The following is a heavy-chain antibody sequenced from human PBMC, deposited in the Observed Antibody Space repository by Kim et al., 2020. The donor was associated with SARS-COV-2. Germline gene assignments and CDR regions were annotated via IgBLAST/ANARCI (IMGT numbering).Heavy chain of an antibody. J-gene: IGHJ4*02. D-gene: IGHD1-26*01. V-gene: IGHV4-4*09. Sequence: NDNPPLRGRVTISVDTAKNQFSLKLSSVTAADTAVYYCAGTARGANFDYWGRGALVTVSS. CDR3: AGTARGANFDY.